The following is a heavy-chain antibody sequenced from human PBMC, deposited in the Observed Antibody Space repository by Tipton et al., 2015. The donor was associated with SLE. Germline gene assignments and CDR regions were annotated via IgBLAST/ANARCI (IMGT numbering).Heavy chain of an antibody. CDR2: IIPMSGTA. CDR3: ARDMGRNSIIGVFDL. Sequence: QSGAEVKKPGSSVKVSCKSSGGTFSTYAVNWVRQAPGQGLEWMGGIIPMSGTANYAQKFQGRVTITTDESASTAYMELISLRSEDTAFYYCARDMGRNSIIGVFDLWGQGTMVTVSS. J-gene: IGHJ3*01. D-gene: IGHD2/OR15-2a*01. V-gene: IGHV1-69*05. CDR1: GGTFSTYA.